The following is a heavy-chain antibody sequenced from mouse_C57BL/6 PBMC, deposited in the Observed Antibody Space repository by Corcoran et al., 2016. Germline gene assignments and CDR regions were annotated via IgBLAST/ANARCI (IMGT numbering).Heavy chain of an antibody. Sequence: QVTLKESGPGILQSSQTLSLTCSFSGFSLSTSGMGVSWIRQPSGKGLEWLAHIYWDDDKRYNPSLKSRLTISKDTSRNQVFLKITSVDTADTATYYGAAGRGTSFAYWGQGTLVTVSA. CDR3: AAGRGTSFAY. CDR2: IYWDDDK. D-gene: IGHD3-3*01. J-gene: IGHJ3*01. CDR1: GFSLSTSGMG. V-gene: IGHV8-12*01.